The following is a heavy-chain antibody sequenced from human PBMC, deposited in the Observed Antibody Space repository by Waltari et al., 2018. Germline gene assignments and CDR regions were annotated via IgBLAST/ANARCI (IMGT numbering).Heavy chain of an antibody. CDR2: ITSSSSFI. CDR3: ARSRRSGTETYYYYGMDV. J-gene: IGHJ6*02. V-gene: IGHV3-21*02. CDR1: GFTFNSYT. Sequence: EVQLVESGGGLVKPGGSLRLSCAASGFTFNSYTMNWVRQAPGKGLEWVSSITSSSSFIYYADSVKGRFTVSRDNANNSLYLQVNSLRAEDTAVYFCARSRRSGTETYYYYGMDVWGQGTTVTVSS. D-gene: IGHD1-1*01.